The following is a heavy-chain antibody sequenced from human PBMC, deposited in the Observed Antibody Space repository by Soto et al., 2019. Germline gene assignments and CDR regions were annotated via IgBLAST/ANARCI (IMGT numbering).Heavy chain of an antibody. CDR3: ARGLLWFGELYNWFDP. Sequence: QVQLVQSGAEVKKPGASVKVSCKASGYTFTGYYMHWVRQAPGQGLEWMGWINPNSGGTNYSQKFKGRVPRTRDPSISTAYMELGRLRSDDTAVYYCARGLLWFGELYNWFDPWGQGTLVTVSS. V-gene: IGHV1-2*02. CDR2: INPNSGGT. J-gene: IGHJ5*02. D-gene: IGHD3-10*01. CDR1: GYTFTGYY.